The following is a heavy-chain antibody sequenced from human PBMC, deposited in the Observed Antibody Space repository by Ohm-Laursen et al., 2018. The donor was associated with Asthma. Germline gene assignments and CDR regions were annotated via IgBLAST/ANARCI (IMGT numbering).Heavy chain of an antibody. V-gene: IGHV3-48*04. CDR1: GFTFSSYG. J-gene: IGHJ4*02. D-gene: IGHD2-2*01. Sequence: SLRLSCAASGFTFSSYGMHWVRQAPGKGLEWVSYISSSGSTIYYADSVKGRFTISRDNAKNSLYLQMNSLGAEDTAVYYCAKGRGSSSLRGAADSWGQGTLVTVSS. CDR3: AKGRGSSSLRGAADS. CDR2: ISSSGSTI.